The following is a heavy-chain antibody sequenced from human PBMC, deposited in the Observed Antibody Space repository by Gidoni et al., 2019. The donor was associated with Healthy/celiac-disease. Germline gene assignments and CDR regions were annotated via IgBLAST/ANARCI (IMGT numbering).Heavy chain of an antibody. CDR3: AREGTTVTSPDYYDGMDV. CDR2: IYTSGST. Sequence: QVQLQESGPGLVKPSQTLSLNCTVSGGSISSGSYYWSWIRQPAGKGLEWIGRIYTSGSTNYNPSLKSRVTMSVDTSKNQFSLKLSSVTAADTAVYYCAREGTTVTSPDYYDGMDVWGQGTTVTVSS. CDR1: GGSISSGSYY. V-gene: IGHV4-61*02. D-gene: IGHD4-17*01. J-gene: IGHJ6*02.